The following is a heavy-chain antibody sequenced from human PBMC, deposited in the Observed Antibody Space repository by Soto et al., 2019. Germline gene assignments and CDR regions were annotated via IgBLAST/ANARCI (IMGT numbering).Heavy chain of an antibody. D-gene: IGHD3-10*02. CDR3: TGAYVLGERAVEY. CDR2: INPILSMS. CDR1: GDTFTFYS. Sequence: QVQLVQSGAEVKKPGSSVRVSCKASGDTFTFYSINWVRQAPGLGLEWMGRINPILSMSNYAQRFEGRVMMTADKSTSTEYMELSSLRAEEMGMYYVTGAYVLGERAVEYWRLGSLRAVSS. J-gene: IGHJ4*02. V-gene: IGHV1-69*02.